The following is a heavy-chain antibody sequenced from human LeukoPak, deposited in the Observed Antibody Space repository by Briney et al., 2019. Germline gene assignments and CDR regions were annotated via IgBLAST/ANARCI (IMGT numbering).Heavy chain of an antibody. CDR2: IYPGDSDT. Sequence: GESLKISCKDSGYSFTSYWIGWVRQMPGEGPEWMGIIYPGDSDTRYSPSFQGQVTISADKSISTAYLQWSSLKASDTAMYYCPRRGWDPAAFDIWGQGTMVTVSS. V-gene: IGHV5-51*01. J-gene: IGHJ3*02. CDR1: GYSFTSYW. D-gene: IGHD1-26*01. CDR3: PRRGWDPAAFDI.